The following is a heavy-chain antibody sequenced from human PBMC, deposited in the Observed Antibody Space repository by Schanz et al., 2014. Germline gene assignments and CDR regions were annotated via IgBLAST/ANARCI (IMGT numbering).Heavy chain of an antibody. CDR2: ISGRSSHI. D-gene: IGHD1-1*01. J-gene: IGHJ4*02. V-gene: IGHV3-21*06. CDR3: ARGTDWNLHY. CDR1: GFTVSDYY. Sequence: EGQLAESGGGLVQPGGSLRLSCAVSGFTVSDYYMNRVRQAPGKGLEWVSSISGRSSHIYYADSVKGRFSISRDNAKNSLYLQLNSLRAGDTAVYYCARGTDWNLHYWGQGALVTVSS.